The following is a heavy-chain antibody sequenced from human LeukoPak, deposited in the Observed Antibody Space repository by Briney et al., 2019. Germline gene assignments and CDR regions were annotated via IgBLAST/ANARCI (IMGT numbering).Heavy chain of an antibody. CDR3: ARVAGRHYYYGMDV. D-gene: IGHD6-13*01. CDR2: IYNDGSDT. J-gene: IGHJ6*02. V-gene: IGHV3-74*01. CDR1: GFTFSSYW. Sequence: GGSLRLSCEVSGFTFSSYWMHWVRQAPGKGLVWVSRIYNDGSDTNYADSVKGRFTISRDNAKNSLYLQMNSLRAEDTAVYYCARVAGRHYYYGMDVWGQGTTVTVSS.